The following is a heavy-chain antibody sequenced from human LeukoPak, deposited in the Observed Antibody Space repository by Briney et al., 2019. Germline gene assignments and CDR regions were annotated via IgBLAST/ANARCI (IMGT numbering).Heavy chain of an antibody. V-gene: IGHV1-8*01. CDR2: MNPNSGNT. D-gene: IGHD3-10*01. CDR1: GYTFTSYD. J-gene: IGHJ4*02. CDR3: HTGSYYRRYYFDY. Sequence: ASVKVSCKASGYTFTSYDINWVRQATGQGREGMGWMNPNSGNTGYAQKFQGRVTMTRNTSISTAYMELSSLRSEDTAVYYCHTGSYYRRYYFDYWGQGTLVTVSS.